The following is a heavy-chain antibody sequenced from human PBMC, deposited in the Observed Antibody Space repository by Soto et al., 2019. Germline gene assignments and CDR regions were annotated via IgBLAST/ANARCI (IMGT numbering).Heavy chain of an antibody. V-gene: IGHV1-69*13. J-gene: IGHJ5*02. CDR2: IIPIFGTA. D-gene: IGHD6-19*01. Sequence: SVKVSCKASGGTFSSYAISWVRQAPGQGLEWMGGIIPIFGTANYAQKFQGRVTITADESTSTAYMELSSLRSEDTAVYYCARQYSSVSSNWFAPWGQGTLVTVSS. CDR1: GGTFSSYA. CDR3: ARQYSSVSSNWFAP.